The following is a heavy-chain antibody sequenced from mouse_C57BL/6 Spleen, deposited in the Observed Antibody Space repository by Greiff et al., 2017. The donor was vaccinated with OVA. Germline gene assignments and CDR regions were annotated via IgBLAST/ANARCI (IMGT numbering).Heavy chain of an antibody. Sequence: HVHLQHSFAELVRPGASVTLSCKASGYTFTDYEMHWVKQTPVHGLELIGAIDPETGGTAYNQKFKGKAILTADKSSSTAYMELRSLTSEDSAVYYCTRSYYGSRGFAYWGQGTLVTVSA. D-gene: IGHD1-1*01. V-gene: IGHV1-15*01. CDR1: GYTFTDYE. J-gene: IGHJ3*01. CDR3: TRSYYGSRGFAY. CDR2: IDPETGGT.